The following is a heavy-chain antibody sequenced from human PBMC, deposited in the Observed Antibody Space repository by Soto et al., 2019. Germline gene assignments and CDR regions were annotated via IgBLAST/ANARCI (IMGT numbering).Heavy chain of an antibody. V-gene: IGHV4-30-4*01. Sequence: PSETLSLTCTVSGGSISSGDYYWNWIRQPPGKGLEWIGYIYYRGNTYYNPSLKSRVTITIDTSKNQFSLELSSMTAADTAVYFCARDNRGAALPPIDYWGQGTLVTVSS. CDR3: ARDNRGAALPPIDY. J-gene: IGHJ4*02. D-gene: IGHD2-15*01. CDR2: IYYRGNT. CDR1: GGSISSGDYY.